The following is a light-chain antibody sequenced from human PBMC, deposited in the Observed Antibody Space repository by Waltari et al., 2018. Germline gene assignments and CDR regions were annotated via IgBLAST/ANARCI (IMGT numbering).Light chain of an antibody. J-gene: IGKJ1*01. CDR1: QSVSSN. CDR2: GAS. Sequence: EIVMTQSPATLSVSPGERATLSCRASQSVSSNLAWYQQKPGQAPRLLIYGASTMDTGIPARFSGSGSGTEFTLTISSMQCEDVAVYYCQQYHNWTRKFGQGTKVEIK. CDR3: QQYHNWTRK. V-gene: IGKV3-15*01.